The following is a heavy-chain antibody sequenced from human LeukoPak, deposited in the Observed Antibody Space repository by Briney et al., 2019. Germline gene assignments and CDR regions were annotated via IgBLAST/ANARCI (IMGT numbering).Heavy chain of an antibody. Sequence: GGSLRLSCAASGFTFSSYGMHWVRQAPGKGLEWVAVIWYDGSNKYYADSVKGRFTISRDNSKNTLYLQMNSLRAEDTAVYYCASSGVGDPFDYWGQGTLVTVSS. CDR3: ASSGVGDPFDY. J-gene: IGHJ4*02. D-gene: IGHD1-26*01. V-gene: IGHV3-33*01. CDR1: GFTFSSYG. CDR2: IWYDGSNK.